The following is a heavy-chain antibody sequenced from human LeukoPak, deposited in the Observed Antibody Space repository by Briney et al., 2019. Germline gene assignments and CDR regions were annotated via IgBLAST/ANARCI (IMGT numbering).Heavy chain of an antibody. CDR1: GFTFSSYA. CDR2: ISGSGGST. V-gene: IGHV3-23*01. CDR3: AKDRYDSSGYYHYYYCMDV. D-gene: IGHD3-22*01. Sequence: GGSLRLSCAASGFTFSSYAMSWVRQAPGKGLEWVSAISGSGGSTYYADSVKGRFTISRDNSKNTLYLQMNSLRAEDTAVYYCAKDRYDSSGYYHYYYCMDVWGKGTTVTVSS. J-gene: IGHJ6*03.